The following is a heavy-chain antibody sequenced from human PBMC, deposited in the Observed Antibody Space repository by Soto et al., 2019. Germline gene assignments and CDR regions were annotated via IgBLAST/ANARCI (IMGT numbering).Heavy chain of an antibody. J-gene: IGHJ4*02. CDR2: ISSSGDST. D-gene: IGHD3-10*01. V-gene: IGHV3-64*02. CDR3: ARGIYFGSARYYFDY. CDR1: GFTFKTYY. Sequence: GGSLRLSCPASGFTFKTYYMHWVRQAPGKGPEYVSAISSSGDSTYYADSVKGRFTISRDNSKNTMYLQMGSLRVEDMAFYYCARGIYFGSARYYFDYWGQGALVTVSS.